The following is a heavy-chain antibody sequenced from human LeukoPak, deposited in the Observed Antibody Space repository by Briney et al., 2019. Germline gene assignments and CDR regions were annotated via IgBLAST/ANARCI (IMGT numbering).Heavy chain of an antibody. V-gene: IGHV4-59*01. CDR1: GGSISSYY. D-gene: IGHD3-10*01. CDR2: IYYSGST. Sequence: SETLSLTCTVSGGSISSYYWSWIRQPPGKGLEWIGYIYYSGSTNYNPSLKSRVTISVDTSKNQFSLKLSSVTAADTAVYYCARASLLWFGELSYYFDYWGQGTLVTVSS. CDR3: ARASLLWFGELSYYFDY. J-gene: IGHJ4*02.